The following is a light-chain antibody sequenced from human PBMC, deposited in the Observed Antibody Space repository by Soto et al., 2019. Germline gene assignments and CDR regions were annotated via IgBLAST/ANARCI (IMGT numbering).Light chain of an antibody. J-gene: IGLJ2*01. CDR3: CSYAGSSTVI. CDR1: RSDVGSYNL. Sequence: QSALTQPASVSGSPGQSITISCTGSRSDVGSYNLVSWYQHHPGKAPKLMIYDVNKRPSWVSNRFSGSKSGNTASLTISGLQPEDEADYYCCSYAGSSTVIFVGGTKVTVL. CDR2: DVN. V-gene: IGLV2-23*02.